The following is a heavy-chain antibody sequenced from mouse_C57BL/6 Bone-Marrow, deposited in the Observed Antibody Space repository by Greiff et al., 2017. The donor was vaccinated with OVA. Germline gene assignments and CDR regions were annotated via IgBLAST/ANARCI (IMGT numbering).Heavy chain of an antibody. Sequence: VQLQQSGAELVRPGASVKLSCTASGFNIKDYYMHWVKQRPEQGLEWIGWIDPENGDTEYASKFQGKATITADTSSNTAYLQLSSLTSEDTAVYYCTSYYGSSYPYWYFDVWGTGTTVTVSS. CDR2: IDPENGDT. CDR1: GFNIKDYY. D-gene: IGHD1-1*01. J-gene: IGHJ1*03. CDR3: TSYYGSSYPYWYFDV. V-gene: IGHV14-4*01.